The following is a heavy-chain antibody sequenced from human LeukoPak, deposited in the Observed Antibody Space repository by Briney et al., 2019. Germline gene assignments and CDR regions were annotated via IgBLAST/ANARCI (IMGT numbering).Heavy chain of an antibody. D-gene: IGHD3-9*01. V-gene: IGHV1-2*02. Sequence: ASVKLSCKASGYTFTGYYMDWVRQAPGQGLEWMGWISPNSGGTHYAQKFQGRVTMTRDTSISTAYMELSRLRSDDAAVYYCARGVLRYFDWLSSHFDSWGQGTLVTVSS. CDR3: ARGVLRYFDWLSSHFDS. CDR1: GYTFTGYY. CDR2: ISPNSGGT. J-gene: IGHJ4*02.